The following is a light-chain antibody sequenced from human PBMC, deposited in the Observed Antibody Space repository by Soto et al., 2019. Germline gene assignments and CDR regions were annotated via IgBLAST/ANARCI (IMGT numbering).Light chain of an antibody. Sequence: IQLTQSPSSLSASVGDRVPITCRARQGISSYLGWYPQKPGKAPNLLIYAASTLQSGVPSRFSGSGSGTEFTLTISSLQTEEFATEYGKKLNSLPITFGQGTRLEIK. V-gene: IGKV1-9*01. CDR2: AAS. CDR3: KKLNSLPIT. CDR1: QGISSY. J-gene: IGKJ5*01.